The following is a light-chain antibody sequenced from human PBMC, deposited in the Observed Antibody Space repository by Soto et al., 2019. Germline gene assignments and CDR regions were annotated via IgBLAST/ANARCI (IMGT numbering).Light chain of an antibody. V-gene: IGLV1-40*01. J-gene: IGLJ2*01. CDR1: SPNIGAGYD. CDR2: GNS. CDR3: QSQDSSLSGSKVV. Sequence: QAVLTQPPSVSGAPGQRVIISCTGSSPNIGAGYDVHWHQQLPGTAPKLLIYGNSNRPSGVPDRFSGSKSGATASLAIKGLQAEDEGNYYCQSQDSSLSGSKVVFGGGTKLTVL.